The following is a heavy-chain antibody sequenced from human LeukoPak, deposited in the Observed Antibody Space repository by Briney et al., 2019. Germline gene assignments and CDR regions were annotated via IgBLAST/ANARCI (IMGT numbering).Heavy chain of an antibody. Sequence: GGSLRLSCAASGFTFDDYAMHWVRQAPGKGLEWVSVISRDGGSTFYADFVEGRYTVSRDNSKNSLYLQMNSLRSDDTAFYYCAKGARSGSHYNRFDPWGQGTLVTVSS. CDR2: ISRDGGST. CDR3: AKGARSGSHYNRFDP. V-gene: IGHV3-43*02. D-gene: IGHD6-25*01. CDR1: GFTFDDYA. J-gene: IGHJ5*02.